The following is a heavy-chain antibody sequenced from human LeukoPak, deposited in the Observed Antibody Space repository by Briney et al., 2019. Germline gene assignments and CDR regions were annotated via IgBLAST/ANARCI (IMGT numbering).Heavy chain of an antibody. V-gene: IGHV3-30-3*01. J-gene: IGHJ6*02. CDR1: GFTFSSYA. Sequence: PGRSLRLSCAASGFTFSSYAMHWVRQAPGKGLEWVAVISYDGSNKYYADSVKGRFTISRDNSKNTLYLQMNSLRAEDTAVYYCARDLLRFLEWLYTTYYYYGMDVWGQETTVTVSS. CDR3: ARDLLRFLEWLYTTYYYYGMDV. D-gene: IGHD3-3*01. CDR2: ISYDGSNK.